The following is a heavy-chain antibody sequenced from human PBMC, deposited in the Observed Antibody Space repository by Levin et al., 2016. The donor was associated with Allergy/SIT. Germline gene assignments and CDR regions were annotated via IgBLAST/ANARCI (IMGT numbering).Heavy chain of an antibody. CDR1: GGTFTHYA. Sequence: SVKVSCKASGGTFTHYAFTWVRQAPGQSLEWMGGIIPILETPNYVERFEGRVTISADESTRTVSLELGSLTAEDTAVYYCARYFCSNTTCYMGPDHYYGMDVWGQGTTVTVSS. J-gene: IGHJ6*02. V-gene: IGHV1-69*13. CDR3: ARYFCSNTTCYMGPDHYYGMDV. D-gene: IGHD2-2*02. CDR2: IIPILETP.